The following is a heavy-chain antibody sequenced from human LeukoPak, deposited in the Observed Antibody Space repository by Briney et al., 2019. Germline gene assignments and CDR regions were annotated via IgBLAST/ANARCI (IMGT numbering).Heavy chain of an antibody. CDR3: AKDQIVVVINPYFDY. CDR1: GFTFSSYA. Sequence: GGSLRLSCAASGFTFSSYAMSWVRQAPGKGLEWVSAISGSGGSTYYADSVKGRFTISRDNSKNTLYLQMNSLRAEDTAVYYCAKDQIVVVINPYFDYWGQGTLVTVSS. D-gene: IGHD3-22*01. V-gene: IGHV3-23*01. J-gene: IGHJ4*02. CDR2: ISGSGGST.